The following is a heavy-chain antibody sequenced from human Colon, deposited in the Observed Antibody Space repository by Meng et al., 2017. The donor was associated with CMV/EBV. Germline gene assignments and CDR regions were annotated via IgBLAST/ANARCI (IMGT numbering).Heavy chain of an antibody. Sequence: ASVKVSCKASGYIFTSYGLGWVRQAPGQGLEWMGWIRVYNGKTNYAEKFQGRVTMTVDPSTSTGYMELKSLKSDDTAVYYCARDQGNDFWTHGMDVWGQGTTVTVSS. D-gene: IGHD3-3*01. CDR3: ARDQGNDFWTHGMDV. CDR1: GYIFTSYG. V-gene: IGHV1-18*01. J-gene: IGHJ6*02. CDR2: IRVYNGKT.